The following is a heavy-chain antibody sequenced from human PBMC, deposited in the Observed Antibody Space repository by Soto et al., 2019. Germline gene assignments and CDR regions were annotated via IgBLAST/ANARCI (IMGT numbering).Heavy chain of an antibody. CDR1: GDRFRNYA. CDR2: IIPLFGTA. J-gene: IGHJ4*02. D-gene: IGHD5-18*01. CDR3: ARLDSTMITFDY. V-gene: IGHV1-69*06. Sequence: QVQLVQSGAEVKKPGSSVKISCKTSGDRFRNYAIGWVRQVPGQGLEWTCSIIPLFGTANYARMFEGRVTITADKSTTTVYMEWGSLRSEDTAVYYCARLDSTMITFDYWGQGTLVTVSS.